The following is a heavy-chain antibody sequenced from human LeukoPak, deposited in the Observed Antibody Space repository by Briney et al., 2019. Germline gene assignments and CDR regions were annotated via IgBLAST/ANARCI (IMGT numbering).Heavy chain of an antibody. J-gene: IGHJ4*02. CDR3: ARVYYNWNLYDY. CDR2: ISSSGSTI. CDR1: GFTFSDYY. D-gene: IGHD1-20*01. Sequence: GRSLRLSCAASGFTFSDYYMSWIRQAPGKGLEWVSYISSSGSTIYYADSVKGRFTISRDNAKNSLYLQMNSLRAEDTAVYYCARVYYNWNLYDYWGQGTLVTVSS. V-gene: IGHV3-11*01.